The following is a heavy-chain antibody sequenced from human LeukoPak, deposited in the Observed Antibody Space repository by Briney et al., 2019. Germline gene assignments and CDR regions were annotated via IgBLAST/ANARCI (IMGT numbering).Heavy chain of an antibody. CDR3: AKAQSSGFYWYFDC. Sequence: GGSPRLSSAAAGFTFTRSAMSWVRHAPGKGLEWVSAISGTGGKTYYADSVKGRLTISRDNSKNTLYLQMNRVRDEDAAVYYCAKAQSSGFYWYFDCWGQGTLVSVSS. V-gene: IGHV3-23*01. J-gene: IGHJ4*02. CDR1: GFTFTRSA. CDR2: ISGTGGKT. D-gene: IGHD3-22*01.